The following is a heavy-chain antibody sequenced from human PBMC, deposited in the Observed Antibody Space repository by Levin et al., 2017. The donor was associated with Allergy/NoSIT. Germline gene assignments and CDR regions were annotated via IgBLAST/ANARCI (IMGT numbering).Heavy chain of an antibody. CDR2: ISYDGSNK. D-gene: IGHD3-10*01. CDR1: GFTFSSYG. CDR3: AKRRGASTMILDY. V-gene: IGHV3-30*18. Sequence: GGSLRLSCAASGFTFSSYGMHWVRQAPGKGLEWVAVISYDGSNKYYADSVKGRFTISRDNSKNTLYLQMNSLRAEDTAVYYCAKRRGASTMILDYWGQGTLVTVSS. J-gene: IGHJ4*02.